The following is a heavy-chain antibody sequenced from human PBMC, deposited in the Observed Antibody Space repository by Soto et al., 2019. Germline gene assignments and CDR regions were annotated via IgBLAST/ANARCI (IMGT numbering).Heavy chain of an antibody. CDR2: ISSNGGST. V-gene: IGHV3-64D*06. D-gene: IGHD2-15*01. CDR3: VTGSVVVAATDDY. J-gene: IGHJ4*02. CDR1: GFTFSSYA. Sequence: PGGSLRLSCSASGFTFSSYAMHWVRQAPGKGLEYVSAISSNGGSTYYADSVKGRFTISRDNSKNTLYLQMSSLRAEDTAVYYCVTGSVVVAATDDYWGQGTLVTVSS.